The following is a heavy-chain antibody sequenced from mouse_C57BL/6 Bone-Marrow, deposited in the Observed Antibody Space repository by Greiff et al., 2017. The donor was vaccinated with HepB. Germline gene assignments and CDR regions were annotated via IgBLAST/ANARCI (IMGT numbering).Heavy chain of an antibody. D-gene: IGHD1-1*01. CDR3: ALLYYYGSSYYAMDY. V-gene: IGHV1-64*01. CDR2: IHPTSGST. Sequence: VQLQQPGAELVKPGASVKLSCKASGYTFTSYWMHWVKQRPGQGLEWIGMIHPTSGSTNYNEKFKSKATLTVDKSSSTAYMQLSSLTSEDSAVYYCALLYYYGSSYYAMDYWGQGTSVTVSS. J-gene: IGHJ4*01. CDR1: GYTFTSYW.